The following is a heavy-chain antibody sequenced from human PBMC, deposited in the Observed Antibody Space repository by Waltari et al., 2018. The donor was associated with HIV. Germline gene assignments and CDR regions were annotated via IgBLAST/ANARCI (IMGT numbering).Heavy chain of an antibody. Sequence: QLQLQESGPGLVKPSATLSLTCTVSGGSISSSSYYWGWIRQPPGKGLEWIGSIYYSGSTYYNPSLKSRVTISVDTSKNQFSLKLSSVTAADTAVYYCARFTTVTRHYFDYWGQGTLVTVSS. V-gene: IGHV4-39*01. CDR3: ARFTTVTRHYFDY. CDR2: IYYSGST. J-gene: IGHJ4*02. D-gene: IGHD4-17*01. CDR1: GGSISSSSYY.